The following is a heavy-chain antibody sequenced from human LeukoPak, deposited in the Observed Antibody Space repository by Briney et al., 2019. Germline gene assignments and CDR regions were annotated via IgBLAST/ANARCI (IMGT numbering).Heavy chain of an antibody. V-gene: IGHV1-69*13. CDR1: GYTFTGYY. CDR2: IIPIFGTA. J-gene: IGHJ5*02. Sequence: SVKVSCKASGYTFTGYYMHWVRQAPGQGLEWMGGIIPIFGTANYAQKFQGRVTITADESTSTAYMELSSLRSDDTAVYYCARGVGLTLYSPNWFDPWGQGTLVTVSS. D-gene: IGHD1-26*01. CDR3: ARGVGLTLYSPNWFDP.